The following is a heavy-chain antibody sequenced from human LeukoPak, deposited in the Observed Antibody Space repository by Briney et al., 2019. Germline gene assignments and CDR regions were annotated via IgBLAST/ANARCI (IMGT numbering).Heavy chain of an antibody. Sequence: GGSLRLSCAASGFTFSRYSMNWVRRAPGKGLEWVSVISGDSGTTVYRDSVEGRFTISRDNSKNTLFLHMNSLRAEDTAVYYCAKKAQVTAGAAYIDYWGQGTLVTVSS. J-gene: IGHJ4*02. CDR1: GFTFSRYS. CDR2: ISGDSGTT. CDR3: AKKAQVTAGAAYIDY. V-gene: IGHV3-23*01. D-gene: IGHD2-21*02.